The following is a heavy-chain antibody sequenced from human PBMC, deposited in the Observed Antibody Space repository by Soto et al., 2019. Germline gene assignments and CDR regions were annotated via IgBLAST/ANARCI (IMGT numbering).Heavy chain of an antibody. CDR1: GFTFSSYS. CDR2: ISGSGVST. CDR3: AKEPKKYCADGGCTTFDY. V-gene: IGHV3-23*01. Sequence: GGSLRLSCAACGFTFSSYSISWVRQAPWKGLEWVSAISGSGVSTYYADSVKGRFTISRDNSKNTRYLQMNSLRAEYTAGDYCAKEPKKYCADGGCTTFDYWGRRTLVPVSS. J-gene: IGHJ4*02. D-gene: IGHD2-8*01.